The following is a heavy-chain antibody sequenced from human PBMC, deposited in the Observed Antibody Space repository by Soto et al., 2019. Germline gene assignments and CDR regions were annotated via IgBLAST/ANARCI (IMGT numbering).Heavy chain of an antibody. V-gene: IGHV3-15*01. Sequence: SCKASGYTFTSYAMHWVRQAPGKGLEWVGRIKTKTEGGTTDYAAPVKGRVTISRDDSEKTLNLQMSSLEAADTAMYYCTIDRFGLDQFNHWGQGTLVTVSS. CDR1: GYTFTSYA. CDR3: TIDRFGLDQFNH. CDR2: IKTKTEGGTT. D-gene: IGHD3-10*01. J-gene: IGHJ4*02.